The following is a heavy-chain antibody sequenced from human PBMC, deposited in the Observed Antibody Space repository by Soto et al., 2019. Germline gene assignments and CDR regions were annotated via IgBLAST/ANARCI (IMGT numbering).Heavy chain of an antibody. Sequence: SETLSLTCTVSGDSISSGDYYWSWIRQPPGKGLEWIGCIYYSGNTYYNPSLKRRFSISVDTSKNQFSLQLSSVTVADTAVYYCARDLHGDPYYWGQGTLVTVSS. CDR1: GDSISSGDYY. J-gene: IGHJ4*02. V-gene: IGHV4-30-4*01. CDR3: ARDLHGDPYY. CDR2: IYYSGNT. D-gene: IGHD4-17*01.